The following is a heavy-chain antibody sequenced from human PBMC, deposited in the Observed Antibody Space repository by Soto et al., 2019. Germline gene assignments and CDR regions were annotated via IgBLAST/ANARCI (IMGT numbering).Heavy chain of an antibody. D-gene: IGHD3-22*01. V-gene: IGHV4-30-2*01. CDR3: AGRGYYHHSGMDV. CDR1: GGSISSGGYS. Sequence: QLQLQESGSGLVKPSQTLSLTCAVSGGSISSGGYSWSWIRQPPGKGLEWIGYIYPSGSTYYNPFTKRRVTLSAARSKNQCSLKLSSVTAADTAVYYCAGRGYYHHSGMDVWGQGTTVTVSS. CDR2: IYPSGST. J-gene: IGHJ6*02.